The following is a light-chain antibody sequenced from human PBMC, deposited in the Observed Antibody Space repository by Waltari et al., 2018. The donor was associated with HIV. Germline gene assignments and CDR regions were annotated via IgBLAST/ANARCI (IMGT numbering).Light chain of an antibody. J-gene: IGLJ3*02. V-gene: IGLV2-23*02. CDR3: LSYTGDEIGV. CDR2: NVY. Sequence: QPALSPHASVSGSPGQSVTLAYTGSFSCIGSYDLIYWYQQYPGKCPKLLIYNVYKRPSGVSHRFSGSKSGTTASLTITGLQAEDEAHYYCLSYTGDEIGVFGGGTKLTVL. CDR1: FSCIGSYDL.